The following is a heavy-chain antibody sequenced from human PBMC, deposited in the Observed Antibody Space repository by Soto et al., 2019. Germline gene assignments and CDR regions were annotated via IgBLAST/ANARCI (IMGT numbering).Heavy chain of an antibody. Sequence: QVQLVQSGAEVKKPGASVKVSCKASGYTFTSYGISRVRQAPGQGLEWMGWISAYNGNTNYAQKLQGRVTMTTDTSTSTAYMELRSLRSDDTAVYYCARDSRQVAVAGIPDYFDYWGQGTLVTVSS. CDR1: GYTFTSYG. J-gene: IGHJ4*02. CDR2: ISAYNGNT. V-gene: IGHV1-18*01. CDR3: ARDSRQVAVAGIPDYFDY. D-gene: IGHD6-19*01.